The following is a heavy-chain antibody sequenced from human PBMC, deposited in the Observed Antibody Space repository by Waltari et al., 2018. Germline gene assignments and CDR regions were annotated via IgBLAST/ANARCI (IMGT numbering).Heavy chain of an antibody. CDR3: ARVHYDFWSGYYI. CDR1: GYPFSDYD. CDR2: INPKSGNT. V-gene: IGHV1-8*02. D-gene: IGHD3-3*01. J-gene: IGHJ4*02. Sequence: QMQLVQSGAEVKKPGASVKVSCKASGYPFSDYDINWVRQATGHGLEWMGWINPKSGNTGSAQNVQDRVTITRDPSTSTVYMELSSLRSDDAAVYYCARVHYDFWSGYYIWGQGTLVTVPS.